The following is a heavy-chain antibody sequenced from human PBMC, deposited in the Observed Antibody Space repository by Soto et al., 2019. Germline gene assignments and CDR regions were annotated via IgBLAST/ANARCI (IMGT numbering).Heavy chain of an antibody. Sequence: PGGSLRLSCAASGFTFSSYSMNWVRQAPGKGLEWVSSISSSSSYIYYADSVKGRFTISRDNAKNSLYLQMNSLRDDDTALYYCARDRVLGFCSGGSCGILDSWGRGAPVTVSS. D-gene: IGHD2-15*01. CDR2: ISSSSSYI. CDR3: ARDRVLGFCSGGSCGILDS. J-gene: IGHJ4*02. CDR1: GFTFSSYS. V-gene: IGHV3-21*01.